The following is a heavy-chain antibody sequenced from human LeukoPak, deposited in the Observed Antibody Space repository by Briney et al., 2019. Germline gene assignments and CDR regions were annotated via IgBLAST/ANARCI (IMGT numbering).Heavy chain of an antibody. CDR1: GYSISSGYY. V-gene: IGHV4-38-2*02. CDR3: ARDREARSVAGTTFDY. CDR2: IYYSGST. D-gene: IGHD6-19*01. Sequence: SETLSLTCTVSGYSISSGYYWGWIRQPPGKGLEWIGSIYYSGSTYYNPSLKSRVTISVDTSKNQFSLKLSSVTAADTAVYYCARDREARSVAGTTFDYWGQGTLVTVSS. J-gene: IGHJ4*02.